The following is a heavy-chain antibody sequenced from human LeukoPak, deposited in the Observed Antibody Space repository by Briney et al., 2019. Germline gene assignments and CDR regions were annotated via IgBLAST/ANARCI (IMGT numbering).Heavy chain of an antibody. V-gene: IGHV4-59*08. CDR1: GGSINNYY. CDR2: ISYSGTT. J-gene: IGHJ4*02. Sequence: PSETLSLTCNVSGGSINNYYWSWIRQPPGKGLEWIGHISYSGTTNYSPSLISRVTISVDTSKKQVSLKLSSVTAADTAVYYCARGTVDTAMQSYWGQGTLVTVSS. CDR3: ARGTVDTAMQSY. D-gene: IGHD5-18*01.